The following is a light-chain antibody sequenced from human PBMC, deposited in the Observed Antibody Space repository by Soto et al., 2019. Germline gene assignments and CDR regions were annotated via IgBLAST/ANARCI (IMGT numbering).Light chain of an antibody. V-gene: IGKV1-8*01. CDR2: AAS. J-gene: IGKJ2*01. CDR3: QQYYSYPPT. Sequence: AIRMTQSPSSLSASTGDRVTITCRASQGISSYLAWYQQKPGKAPKLLIYAASTLQSGVPSRFSGSGSGTDFTLTISGLQSEDFATYYCQQYYSYPPTLGQGTKLEIK. CDR1: QGISSY.